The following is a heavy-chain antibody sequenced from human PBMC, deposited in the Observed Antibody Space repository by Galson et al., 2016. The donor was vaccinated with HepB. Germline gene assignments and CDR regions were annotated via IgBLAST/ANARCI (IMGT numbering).Heavy chain of an antibody. CDR3: TTDWIDYGDYWNWFDP. CDR2: IKSKTDGGTT. D-gene: IGHD4-17*01. Sequence: SLRLSCAASGFTFSDAWMSWVRQAPGKGLEWVGRIKSKTDGGTTDNAAPVKGRFSISRDDSKNTLYLQMNSLKTEDTGVYYRTTDWIDYGDYWNWFDPWGQGTLVTVSS. CDR1: GFTFSDAW. V-gene: IGHV3-15*01. J-gene: IGHJ5*02.